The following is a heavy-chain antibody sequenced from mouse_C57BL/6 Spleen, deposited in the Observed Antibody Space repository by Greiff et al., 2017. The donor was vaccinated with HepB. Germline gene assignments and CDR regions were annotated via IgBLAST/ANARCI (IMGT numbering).Heavy chain of an antibody. V-gene: IGHV1-50*01. Sequence: VQLQQPGAELVKPGASVKLSCKASGYTFTSYWMQWVKQRPGQGLEWIGEIDPSDSYTNYNQKFKGKATLTVDTSSSTAYMQLSSLTSEDSAVYYCARSLYGNYDFDYWGQGTTLTVSS. D-gene: IGHD2-1*01. CDR2: IDPSDSYT. CDR1: GYTFTSYW. J-gene: IGHJ2*01. CDR3: ARSLYGNYDFDY.